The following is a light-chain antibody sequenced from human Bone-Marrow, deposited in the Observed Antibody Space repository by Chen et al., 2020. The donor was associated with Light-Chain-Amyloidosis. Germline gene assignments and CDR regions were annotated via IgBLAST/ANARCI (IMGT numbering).Light chain of an antibody. V-gene: IGLV3-21*02. CDR2: DDS. J-gene: IGLJ3*02. CDR1: NIGSTS. CDR3: QVWDRSSDRPV. Sequence: SDVLTQPSSVSVAPGQTATNACGGNNIGSTSVHWYQQTPGQAPPLLVYDDSDRPSGIPQRLSGSNSGTAATLTISRVEAGDEADYYCQVWDRSSDRPVFGGGTKLTVL.